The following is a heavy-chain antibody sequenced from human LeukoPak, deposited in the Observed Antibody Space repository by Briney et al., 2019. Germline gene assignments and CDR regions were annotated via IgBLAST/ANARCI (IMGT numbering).Heavy chain of an antibody. Sequence: LSLTCAVSGGSISSSNWWSWVRQPPGKGLEWVAVISYDGSNKYYADSVKGRFTISRDNSKNTLYLQMNSLRAEDTAVYYCARDQQQLANSGVIDYWGQGTLVTVSS. CDR2: ISYDGSNK. CDR1: GGSISSSN. D-gene: IGHD6-13*01. CDR3: ARDQQQLANSGVIDY. J-gene: IGHJ4*02. V-gene: IGHV3-30*03.